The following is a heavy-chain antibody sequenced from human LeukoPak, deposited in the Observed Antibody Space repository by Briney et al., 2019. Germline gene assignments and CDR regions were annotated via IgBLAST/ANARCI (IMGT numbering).Heavy chain of an antibody. CDR1: GFTFDDYA. V-gene: IGHV3-9*01. CDR3: AKDIFTMVRGVVDY. D-gene: IGHD3-10*01. CDR2: ITWNRDNI. Sequence: PGGSLRLSCTVSGFTFDDYAMHWVRRTPGKGLEWVSGITWNRDNIGYGDSVEGRFTISRDNVKNVLYLQMNSLRAEDTALYYCAKDIFTMVRGVVDYWGQGTLVTVSS. J-gene: IGHJ4*02.